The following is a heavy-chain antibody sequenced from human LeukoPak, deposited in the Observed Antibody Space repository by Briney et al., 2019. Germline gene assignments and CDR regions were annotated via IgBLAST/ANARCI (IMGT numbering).Heavy chain of an antibody. CDR2: IRYDGSNK. Sequence: PGGSLRLSCAASGFTFSAYSMTWVRQAPGKGLEWVAFIRYDGSNKYYADSVKGRFTISRDNSKNTLYLQMNSLRAEDTAMYYCAKWGYSSSSGYFDYWGQGTLVTVSS. D-gene: IGHD6-6*01. CDR3: AKWGYSSSSGYFDY. J-gene: IGHJ4*02. CDR1: GFTFSAYS. V-gene: IGHV3-30*02.